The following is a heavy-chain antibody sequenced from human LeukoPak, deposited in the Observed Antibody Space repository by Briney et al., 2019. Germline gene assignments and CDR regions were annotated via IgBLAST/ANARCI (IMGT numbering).Heavy chain of an antibody. J-gene: IGHJ1*01. Sequence: SVKVSCKASRGTFSSYAISWVRQAPGQGLEWMGGIIPIFGTANYAQKFQGRVTITADESTSTAYMELSSLRAEDTAVYYCARERTYSSSWPQYFQHWGQGTLVTVSS. CDR3: ARERTYSSSWPQYFQH. D-gene: IGHD6-13*01. CDR2: IIPIFGTA. V-gene: IGHV1-69*13. CDR1: RGTFSSYA.